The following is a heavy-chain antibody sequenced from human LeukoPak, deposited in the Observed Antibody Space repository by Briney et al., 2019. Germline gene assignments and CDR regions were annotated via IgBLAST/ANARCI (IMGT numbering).Heavy chain of an antibody. CDR2: IYPADSNT. D-gene: IGHD3-16*02. J-gene: IGHJ4*02. V-gene: IGHV5-51*01. CDR3: ARVIHLGELSLYDY. Sequence: GESLKIFCEGSGYSFTSYWIGWVRQMPGKGLEWRGIIYPADSNTRYSPSFQGQVTISADKSISTPYLQWSSLKASDTAMYYCARVIHLGELSLYDYWGQGTLVTVSS. CDR1: GYSFTSYW.